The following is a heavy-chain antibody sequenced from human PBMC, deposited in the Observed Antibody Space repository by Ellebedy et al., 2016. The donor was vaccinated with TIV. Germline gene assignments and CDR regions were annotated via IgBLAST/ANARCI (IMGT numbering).Heavy chain of an antibody. CDR2: INPSGGST. CDR1: GYTFTSYY. J-gene: IGHJ6*02. V-gene: IGHV1-46*01. CDR3: AREGATMTTHDKMGRDYYDGMDV. Sequence: AASVKVSCKASGYTFTSYYMHWVRQAPGQGLEWMGIINPSGGSTSYAQRFQGRVTMTRDTSTSTVYMELSSLRSEDTAVYYCAREGATMTTHDKMGRDYYDGMDVWGQGTTVTVSS. D-gene: IGHD4-17*01.